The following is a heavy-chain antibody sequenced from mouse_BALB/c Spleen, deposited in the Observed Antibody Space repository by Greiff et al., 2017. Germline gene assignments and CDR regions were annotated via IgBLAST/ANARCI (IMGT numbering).Heavy chain of an antibody. J-gene: IGHJ2*01. V-gene: IGHV14-1*02. Sequence: DVKLVESGAELVRPGALVKLSCKASGFNIKDYYMHWVKQRPEQGLEWIGWIDPENGNTIYDPKFQGKASITADTSSNTAYLQLSSLTSEDTAVYYCARVGGNYRDYWGQGTTLTVSS. CDR1: GFNIKDYY. CDR2: IDPENGNT. CDR3: ARVGGNYRDY. D-gene: IGHD2-1*01.